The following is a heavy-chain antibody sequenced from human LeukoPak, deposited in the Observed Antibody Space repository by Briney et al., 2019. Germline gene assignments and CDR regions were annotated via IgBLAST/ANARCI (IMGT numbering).Heavy chain of an antibody. CDR3: ARSKGPFDY. V-gene: IGHV4-4*09. CDR1: GGSISSYY. Sequence: SETLSLTCTVSGGSISSYYWSWIRQPPGKGLEWIGYIYTSGSTNYNPSLKSRVTISVDTSKYQFSLKLSSVTAADTAVYYCARSKGPFDYWGQGTLVTVSS. J-gene: IGHJ4*02. CDR2: IYTSGST.